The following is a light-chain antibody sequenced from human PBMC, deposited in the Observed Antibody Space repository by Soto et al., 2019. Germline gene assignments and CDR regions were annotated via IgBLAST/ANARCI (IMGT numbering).Light chain of an antibody. CDR2: DVS. V-gene: IGLV2-14*01. CDR1: SSDVGGYNY. Sequence: QSALTQPASVSGSPGQSITISCTGTSSDVGGYNYVSWYQQHPGKAPKLMIYDVSKRPSGVSTRFSGSKSGNTASLNISGLQAEDEADYYCSSYTSSTGVFGGGTKLTVL. J-gene: IGLJ2*01. CDR3: SSYTSSTGV.